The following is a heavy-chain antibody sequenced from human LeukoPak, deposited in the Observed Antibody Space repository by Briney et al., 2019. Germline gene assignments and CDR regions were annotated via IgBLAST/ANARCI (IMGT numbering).Heavy chain of an antibody. CDR1: GGSISSYY. CDR2: IYYSGST. V-gene: IGHV4-59*01. D-gene: IGHD5-18*01. CDR3: ARLMAMVGQIDY. Sequence: SSETLSLTCTVSGGSISSYYWSWIRQPPGKGLERIGYIYYSGSTNYNPSLKSRVTISVDTSKNQFSLKLSSVTAADTAVYYCARLMAMVGQIDYWGQGTLVTVSS. J-gene: IGHJ4*02.